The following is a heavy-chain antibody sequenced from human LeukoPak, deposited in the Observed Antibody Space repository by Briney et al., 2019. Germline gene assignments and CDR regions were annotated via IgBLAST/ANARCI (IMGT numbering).Heavy chain of an antibody. CDR3: AGYYGDYASDAFDI. CDR1: GFTFSSYW. CDR2: INSDGSST. V-gene: IGHV3-74*01. D-gene: IGHD4-17*01. Sequence: GGSLRLSCAASGFTFSSYWMHWVRQAPGKGLVWVSRINSDGSSTSYADSVKGRFTISRDNAKNTLYLQMNSLRAEDTAVYYCAGYYGDYASDAFDIWGQGTTVTISS. J-gene: IGHJ3*02.